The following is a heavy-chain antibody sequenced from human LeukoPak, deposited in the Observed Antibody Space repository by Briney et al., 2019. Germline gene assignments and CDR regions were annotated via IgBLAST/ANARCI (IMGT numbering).Heavy chain of an antibody. J-gene: IGHJ4*02. CDR1: GGSISSGGYY. D-gene: IGHD3-10*01. V-gene: IGHV4-31*03. Sequence: SQTLSLTCTVSGGSISSGGYYWSWIRQHPGKGLEWIGYIYYSGSTYYNPSLKSRVTISVDTSKNQFSLKLSSVTAADTAVYFCAEAGGVWFRGAPLYFDYWGQGTLVTVSS. CDR3: AEAGGVWFRGAPLYFDY. CDR2: IYYSGST.